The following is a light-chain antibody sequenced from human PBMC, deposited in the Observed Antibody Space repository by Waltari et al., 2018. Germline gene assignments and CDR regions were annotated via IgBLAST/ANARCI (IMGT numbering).Light chain of an antibody. J-gene: IGKJ4*01. Sequence: DIVMTQSPDFLAVSLGERATINCKYSRSVFYSTNNKNYLSWYQQKPRQPPKLLIYWASTRESGVPYRFSGSVSGTDFTLTIVSLQAEDVALYYCQQYYGSPFTFCGGTKVEIK. V-gene: IGKV4-1*01. CDR2: WAS. CDR3: QQYYGSPFT. CDR1: RSVFYSTNNKNY.